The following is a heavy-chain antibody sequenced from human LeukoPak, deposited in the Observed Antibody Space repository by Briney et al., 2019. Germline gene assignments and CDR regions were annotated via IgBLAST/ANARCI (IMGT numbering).Heavy chain of an antibody. CDR3: ARDFGWFGELYGMDV. D-gene: IGHD3-10*01. CDR1: GFTFSSYA. V-gene: IGHV3-30-3*01. CDR2: ISYDGSNK. Sequence: GGSLRLSCAASGFTFSSYAMHWVRQAPGKGLEWVAVISYDGSNKYYADSVKGRFTISRDNSKNTLYLQMNSLRAEDTAVYYCARDFGWFGELYGMDVWGQGTMVTVSS. J-gene: IGHJ6*02.